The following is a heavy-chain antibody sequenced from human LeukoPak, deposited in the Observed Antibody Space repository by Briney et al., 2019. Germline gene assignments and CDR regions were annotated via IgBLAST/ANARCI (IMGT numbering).Heavy chain of an antibody. Sequence: PGGSLRLSCAASGFTFSSYAMSWVRQAPGKGLEWVSAISGSGGSTYYADSVKGRFTISRGNSKNTLYLQMNSLRAEDTAVYYCAKHQYDFWSGYFIDYWGQGTLVTVSS. CDR1: GFTFSSYA. J-gene: IGHJ4*02. CDR3: AKHQYDFWSGYFIDY. V-gene: IGHV3-23*01. CDR2: ISGSGGST. D-gene: IGHD3-3*01.